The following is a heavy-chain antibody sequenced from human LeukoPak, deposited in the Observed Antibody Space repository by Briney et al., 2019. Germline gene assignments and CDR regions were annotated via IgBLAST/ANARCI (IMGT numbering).Heavy chain of an antibody. CDR1: GFTFSSYW. J-gene: IGHJ4*02. Sequence: GGSLRLSCAASGFTFSSYWMSWVRQAPGKGLEWVANIKPDGSATSYVDSVKGRFTISRDNVKNSVYLQINSLRAEDTAVYYCAGGGGWVFYSWGQGTLVTVSA. D-gene: IGHD2-15*01. CDR2: IKPDGSAT. CDR3: AGGGGWVFYS. V-gene: IGHV3-7*04.